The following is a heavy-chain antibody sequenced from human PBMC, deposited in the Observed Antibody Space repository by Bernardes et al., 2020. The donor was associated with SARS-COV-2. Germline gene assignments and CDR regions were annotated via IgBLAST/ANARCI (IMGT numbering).Heavy chain of an antibody. CDR2: IYRGGSA. CDR1: GLTVGTTY. J-gene: IGHJ4*02. V-gene: IGHV3-66*02. Sequence: GGSLLPSCAASGLTVGTTYMSWVRQAPGTGLEWVSVIYRGGSAYYADSVKGRFTISRDNSKNTLYLQMNSLRPEDTAVYYCARRSASNWSHDCWGQGTLATVSS. CDR3: ARRSASNWSHDC. D-gene: IGHD6-13*01.